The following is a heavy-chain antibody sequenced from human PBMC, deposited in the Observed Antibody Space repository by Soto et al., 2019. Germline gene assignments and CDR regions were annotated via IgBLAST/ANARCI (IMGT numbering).Heavy chain of an antibody. Sequence: GGSLRLSCAASGFTFSSYAMSWVRQAPGKGLEWVSAISGSGGSTYYADSVKGRFTISRDNSKNTLYLQMNSLRAEDTAVYYCAKAVAGTMYYYYGMDVWGQGTTVTVSS. D-gene: IGHD6-19*01. CDR1: GFTFSSYA. J-gene: IGHJ6*02. CDR3: AKAVAGTMYYYYGMDV. CDR2: ISGSGGST. V-gene: IGHV3-23*01.